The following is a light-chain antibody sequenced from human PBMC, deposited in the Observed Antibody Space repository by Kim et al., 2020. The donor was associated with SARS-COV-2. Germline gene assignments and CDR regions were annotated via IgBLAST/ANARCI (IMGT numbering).Light chain of an antibody. V-gene: IGKV1-5*01. CDR3: QHLGT. CDR1: QSISGW. Sequence: SRDETVGDRVSISCRASQSISGWLAWYQQKPGKAPKLLIYHASTLERGVPSRFSGSVSGTEFTRTINNLQPDDFATYYCQHLGTFGLGTKVDI. J-gene: IGKJ1*01. CDR2: HAS.